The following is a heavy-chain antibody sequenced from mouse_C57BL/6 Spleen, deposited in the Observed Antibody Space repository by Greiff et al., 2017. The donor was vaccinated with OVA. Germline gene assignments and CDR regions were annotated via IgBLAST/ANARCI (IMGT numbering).Heavy chain of an antibody. J-gene: IGHJ3*01. V-gene: IGHV1-26*01. CDR1: GYTFTDYY. CDR3: ARPDESWFAY. Sequence: VQLQQSGPELVKPGASVKISCKASGYTFTDYYMNWVKQSHGKSLEWIGDINPNNGGTSYNQKFKGKATLTVDKSSSTAYMELRSLTSEDSAVYYCARPDESWFAYWGQGTLVTVSA. CDR2: INPNNGGT.